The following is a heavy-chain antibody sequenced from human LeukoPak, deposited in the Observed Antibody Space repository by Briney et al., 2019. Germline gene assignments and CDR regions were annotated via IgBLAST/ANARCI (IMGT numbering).Heavy chain of an antibody. Sequence: ASVKVSCKASGYTFTSYGISWVRQAPGQGLEWMGWISAYNGNTNYAQKLQGRVTMTTDTSTSTAYMELRSLRSDDTAVYYCASDIDLRDWFDPWGQGTLVTVSS. CDR2: ISAYNGNT. D-gene: IGHD3-16*02. CDR3: ASDIDLRDWFDP. V-gene: IGHV1-18*01. J-gene: IGHJ5*02. CDR1: GYTFTSYG.